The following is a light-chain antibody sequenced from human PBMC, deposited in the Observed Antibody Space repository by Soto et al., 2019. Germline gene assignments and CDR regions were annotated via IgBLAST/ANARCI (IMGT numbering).Light chain of an antibody. Sequence: QSVLTQPPSVSGSPGQRVTISCTGSGSNIGANYDVHWYQQIPGTAPRLVIYGNSNRPSGVPDRFSGSKSVSSGSLAITGLQAEDEAYYYCQYYDRSLTGVVFGGGTKLTVL. J-gene: IGLJ2*01. CDR3: QYYDRSLTGVV. CDR2: GNS. CDR1: GSNIGANYD. V-gene: IGLV1-40*01.